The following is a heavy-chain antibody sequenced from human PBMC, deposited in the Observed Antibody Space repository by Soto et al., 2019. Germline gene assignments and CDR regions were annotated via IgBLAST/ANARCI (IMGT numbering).Heavy chain of an antibody. J-gene: IGHJ4*02. Sequence: PGGSLRLSCAASGFTFSSYAMSWVRQAPGKGLEWVSAISGSGGSTYYADSVKGRFTISRDNSKNTLYLQMNSLRAEDTAVYYCARGLITGSHYSGGWYYFDSWGQGTQVTVSS. CDR2: ISGSGGST. V-gene: IGHV3-23*01. CDR3: ARGLITGSHYSGGWYYFDS. CDR1: GFTFSSYA. D-gene: IGHD6-19*01.